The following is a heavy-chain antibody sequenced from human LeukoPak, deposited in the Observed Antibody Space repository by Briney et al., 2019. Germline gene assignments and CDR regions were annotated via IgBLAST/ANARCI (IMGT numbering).Heavy chain of an antibody. J-gene: IGHJ5*02. CDR3: ARATTRHHWFDP. Sequence: GGSLRLSCAASGFTVSSNYMSWVRQAPGKGLEWVSAIYSGGSTYYADSVKGRFTISRDNSKNTLYLQMNSLRAEDTAVYYCARATTRHHWFDPWGQGTLVTVSS. CDR1: GFTVSSNY. V-gene: IGHV3-53*01. CDR2: IYSGGST. D-gene: IGHD1-14*01.